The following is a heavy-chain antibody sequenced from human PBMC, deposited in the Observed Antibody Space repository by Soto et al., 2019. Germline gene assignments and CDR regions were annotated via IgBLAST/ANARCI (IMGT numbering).Heavy chain of an antibody. D-gene: IGHD5-18*01. CDR1: GGSISSGGYY. CDR2: IYYSGST. CDR3: ARAWDTAMVMVLGY. V-gene: IGHV4-31*03. Sequence: QVQLQESGPGLVKPSQTLSLTCTVSGGSISSGGYYWSWIRQQPRKGLEWIGYIYYSGSTYYNPSLKSRVTISVDTSKNQFSLKLSSVTAADTAVYYCARAWDTAMVMVLGYWGQGTLVTVSS. J-gene: IGHJ4*02.